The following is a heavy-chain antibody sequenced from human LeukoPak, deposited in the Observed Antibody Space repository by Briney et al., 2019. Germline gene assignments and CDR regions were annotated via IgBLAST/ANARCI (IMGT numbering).Heavy chain of an antibody. Sequence: GSLRLSCAASGFTFSSFWMSWVRQAPGKGLEWIGSIYYSGSTYYNPSLKSRVTISVDTSKNQFSLKLSSVTAADTAVYYCARSPLDYYGSGSYYNDAFDIWGQGTMVTVSS. D-gene: IGHD3-10*01. CDR1: GFTFSSFW. V-gene: IGHV4-39*01. CDR3: ARSPLDYYGSGSYYNDAFDI. CDR2: IYYSGST. J-gene: IGHJ3*02.